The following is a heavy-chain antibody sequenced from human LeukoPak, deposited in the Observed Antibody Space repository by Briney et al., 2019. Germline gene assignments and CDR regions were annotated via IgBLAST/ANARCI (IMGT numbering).Heavy chain of an antibody. CDR1: GFTFSSYS. Sequence: PGGSLRPSCAASGFTFSSYSMNWVRQAPGKGLEWVSSISSSSSYIYYADSVKGRFTISRDNAKNSLYLQMNSLRAEDTAVYYCARVSLITMIRAAFDIWGQGTMVTVSS. CDR3: ARVSLITMIRAAFDI. CDR2: ISSSSSYI. V-gene: IGHV3-21*01. D-gene: IGHD3-22*01. J-gene: IGHJ3*02.